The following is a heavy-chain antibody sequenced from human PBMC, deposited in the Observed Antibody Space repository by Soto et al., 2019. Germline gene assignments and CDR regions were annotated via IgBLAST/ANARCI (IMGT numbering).Heavy chain of an antibody. CDR3: AKDGYPPRYCSSTSCYTSYYYYGMDV. CDR2: ISGSGGST. CDR1: GFTFSSYA. V-gene: IGHV3-23*01. J-gene: IGHJ6*02. Sequence: LRLSCAASGFTFSSYAMSWVRQAPGKGLEWVSAISGSGGSTYYADSVKGRFTISRDNSKNTLYLQMNSLRAEDTAVYYCAKDGYPPRYCSSTSCYTSYYYYGMDVWGQGTTVTVSS. D-gene: IGHD2-2*02.